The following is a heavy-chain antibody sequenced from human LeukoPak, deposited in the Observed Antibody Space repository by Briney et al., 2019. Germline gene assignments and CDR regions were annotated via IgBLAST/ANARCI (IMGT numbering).Heavy chain of an antibody. CDR2: INHSGSS. D-gene: IGHD4-23*01. Sequence: SETLSLTCAVYGGSLSGYYWSWIRQPPGKGLEWIGKINHSGSSNYNPSLKSRVTTSADTSKNQFSLKLSSVTAADTAVYYCARPKSPDYGGNSYYFDYWGQGTLVTVSS. CDR1: GGSLSGYY. V-gene: IGHV4-34*01. J-gene: IGHJ4*02. CDR3: ARPKSPDYGGNSYYFDY.